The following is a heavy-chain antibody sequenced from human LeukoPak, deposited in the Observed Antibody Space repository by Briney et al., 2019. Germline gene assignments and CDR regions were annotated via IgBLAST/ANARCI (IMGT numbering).Heavy chain of an antibody. CDR3: ASGAYYPFDF. CDR2: ISAYNGHT. D-gene: IGHD1-26*01. CDR1: GYPFSSYG. J-gene: IGHJ4*02. Sequence: ASVKVSCKGSGYPFSSYGITWLRQAPGQGLEWVGWISAYNGHTQYGQNVQGRVTMTTETSTTTAYLELRNLTSDDTAVYFCASGAYYPFDFWGQGTLVTVSS. V-gene: IGHV1-18*01.